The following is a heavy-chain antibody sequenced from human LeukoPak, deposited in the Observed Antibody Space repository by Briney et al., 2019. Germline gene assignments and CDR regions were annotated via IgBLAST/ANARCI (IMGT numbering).Heavy chain of an antibody. V-gene: IGHV3-48*03. D-gene: IGHD4-23*01. CDR2: ISGSARTT. CDR3: VRDRNGGNTFDY. Sequence: GGSLRLSCAVSGFTFNNYEMNWVRQAPGKGLEWASYISGSARTTYYADSVQGRFTISRDNAENLLFLQMNSLRAEDTAVYYCVRDRNGGNTFDYWGQGTLVTVSS. J-gene: IGHJ4*02. CDR1: GFTFNNYE.